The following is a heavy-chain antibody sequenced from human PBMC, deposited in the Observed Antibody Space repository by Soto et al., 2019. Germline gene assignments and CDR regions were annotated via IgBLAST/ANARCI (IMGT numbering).Heavy chain of an antibody. V-gene: IGHV3-23*01. D-gene: IGHD4-4*01. CDR1: GFTFISYA. CDR3: AKMDNGNYRGLINY. CDR2: VTCSGGNT. J-gene: IGHJ4*01. Sequence: GGSLRLSCAASGFTFISYAMSCIRQAPAKGLEWVSSVTCSGGNTNYADSVRGRFSMSRDNSNNALYLQMNSLRAEDTAVYYCAKMDNGNYRGLINYWGQGALVTVSS.